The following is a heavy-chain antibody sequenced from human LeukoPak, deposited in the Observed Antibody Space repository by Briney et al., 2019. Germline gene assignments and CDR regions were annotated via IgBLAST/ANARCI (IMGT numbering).Heavy chain of an antibody. CDR3: ARHPAEGYNSIASDAFDI. J-gene: IGHJ3*02. CDR2: IYYSGST. D-gene: IGHD5-24*01. V-gene: IGHV4-59*08. CDR1: GGSISSYY. Sequence: PSETLSLTCTVSGGSISSYYWSWIRQPPGKGLEWIGYIYYSGSTNYNPSLKSRVTISVDTSKNQFSLKLSSVTAADTAVYYCARHPAEGYNSIASDAFDIWGQGTMVTVSS.